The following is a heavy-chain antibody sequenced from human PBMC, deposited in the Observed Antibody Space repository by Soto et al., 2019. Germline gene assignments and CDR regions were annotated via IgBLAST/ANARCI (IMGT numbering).Heavy chain of an antibody. CDR2: IRNKANSYTT. CDR1: GFTFSDHY. Sequence: EVQLVESGGGLVQPGGSQRLSCAASGFTFSDHYMDWVRQAPGKGLEWVGRIRNKANSYTTDYAASVKGRFTISSDDSKDSRDLQMNSLKTEDTAIYYCARDSGKGAYFDYWGHGALATVSS. D-gene: IGHD1-26*01. J-gene: IGHJ4*01. V-gene: IGHV3-72*01. CDR3: ARDSGKGAYFDY.